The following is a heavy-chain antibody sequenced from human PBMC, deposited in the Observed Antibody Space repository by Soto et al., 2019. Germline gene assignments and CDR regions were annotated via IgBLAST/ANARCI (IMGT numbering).Heavy chain of an antibody. J-gene: IGHJ4*02. CDR2: IYPGDSDT. D-gene: IGHD6-19*01. V-gene: IGHV5-51*01. CDR3: ARQKSPLAVAGSFDY. CDR1: GYSFSSYW. Sequence: PGDSLMISCKGSGYSFSSYWIGWVRQMPGKDLEWMGIIYPGDSDTRYSPSFQGQVTISADKSISTAYLQWSSLKASDTAMYYCARQKSPLAVAGSFDYWGQGTLVTSPQ.